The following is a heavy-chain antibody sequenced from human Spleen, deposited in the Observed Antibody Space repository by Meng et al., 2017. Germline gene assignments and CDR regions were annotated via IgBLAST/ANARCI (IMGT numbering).Heavy chain of an antibody. D-gene: IGHD2-2*02. Sequence: GGSLRLSCAASGFTFSSYEMNWVRQAPGKGLEWVSYISSSGSTIYYADSVKGRFTISRDNSKNTLYLQMNSLRAEDTAVYYCARDRGYCSSTSCYIRERYFDYWGQGTLVTVSS. CDR3: ARDRGYCSSTSCYIRERYFDY. J-gene: IGHJ4*02. CDR1: GFTFSSYE. V-gene: IGHV3-48*03. CDR2: ISSSGSTI.